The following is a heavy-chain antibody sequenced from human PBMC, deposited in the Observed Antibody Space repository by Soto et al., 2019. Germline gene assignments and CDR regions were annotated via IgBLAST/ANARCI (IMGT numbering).Heavy chain of an antibody. CDR3: ARAARGRYSYGMYV. CDR2: IYSGGST. V-gene: IGHV3-53*01. D-gene: IGHD3-16*01. J-gene: IGHJ6*02. CDR1: GFTVSSNY. Sequence: AGGSLRLSCAASGFTVSSNYMSWVRQAPGKWLEWVSVIYSGGSTYYADSVKGRFTISRDNSKNTLYLQMNSLRAEDTAVYYCARAARGRYSYGMYVWGQGXTVTVSS.